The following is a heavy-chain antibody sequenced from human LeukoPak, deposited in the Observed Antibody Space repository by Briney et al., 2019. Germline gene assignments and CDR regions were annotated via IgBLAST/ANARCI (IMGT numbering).Heavy chain of an antibody. V-gene: IGHV3-53*01. D-gene: IGHD2-2*01. CDR2: IYSGGTT. J-gene: IGHJ4*02. CDR1: GFTFSNYA. Sequence: GGSLRLSCAASGFTFSNYAMNWVRQAPGKGLEWVSVIYSGGTTNHADSVKGRFTVSRDNSKNTLYLQMNSLRAEDTAVYFCARGSSRAFDYWGQGTLVTVSS. CDR3: ARGSSRAFDY.